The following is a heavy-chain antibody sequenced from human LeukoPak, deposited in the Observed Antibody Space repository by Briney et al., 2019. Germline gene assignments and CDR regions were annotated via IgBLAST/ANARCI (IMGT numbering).Heavy chain of an antibody. D-gene: IGHD1-26*01. V-gene: IGHV3-30*02. J-gene: IGHJ4*02. CDR1: GFTFSSYG. CDR3: AIIYLIVGATTFDY. CDR2: IRYDGSNE. Sequence: GGSLRLSCAASGFTFSSYGMHWVRQAPGKGLEWVSFIRYDGSNEYYADSVKGRFTISRDNSKNTLYLQTNSLRVEDTAVYYCAIIYLIVGATTFDYWGQGTLVTVSS.